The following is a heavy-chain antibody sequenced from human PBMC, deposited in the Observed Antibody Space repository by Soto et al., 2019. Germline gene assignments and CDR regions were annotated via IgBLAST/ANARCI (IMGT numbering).Heavy chain of an antibody. CDR1: GYTFTSYG. Sequence: ASVKVSCKAYGYTFTSYGISWVRQAPGQGLEWMGWISAYNGNTNYAQKLQGRVTMTTDTSTSTAYMELRSLRSEDTAVYYCARDPGDGIAAAGTRVDYWGQGTLVTVSS. V-gene: IGHV1-18*01. CDR2: ISAYNGNT. CDR3: ARDPGDGIAAAGTRVDY. D-gene: IGHD6-13*01. J-gene: IGHJ4*02.